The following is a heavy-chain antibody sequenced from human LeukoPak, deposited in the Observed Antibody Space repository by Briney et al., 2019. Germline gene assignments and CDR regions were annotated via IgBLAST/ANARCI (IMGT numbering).Heavy chain of an antibody. CDR1: GFTVSSNY. CDR3: ARGPDSSGWYEDGMDV. V-gene: IGHV3-53*01. Sequence: PGGSLRLSCAASGFTVSSNYMSWVRQAPGKGLEWVSAIYSGGSTYYADSVKGRFTISRDNSKNTLYLQMNSLRAEDTAVYYCARGPDSSGWYEDGMDVWGQGTTVTVSS. J-gene: IGHJ6*02. D-gene: IGHD6-19*01. CDR2: IYSGGST.